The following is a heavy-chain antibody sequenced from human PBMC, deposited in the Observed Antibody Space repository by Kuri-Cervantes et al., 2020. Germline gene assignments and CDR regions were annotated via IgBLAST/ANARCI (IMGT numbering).Heavy chain of an antibody. CDR2: IIPIFGTA. CDR3: ARDRTTSPGDAYYYYYYMDV. J-gene: IGHJ6*03. D-gene: IGHD4-11*01. CDR1: GGTFSSYA. Sequence: SVKVSCKASGGTFSSYAISWVRQAPGLGLEWMGGIIPIFGTANYAQKFQGRVTITSDGSTSTAYMELSSLRSEDTAVYYCARDRTTSPGDAYYYYYYMDVWGKGTTVTVSS. V-gene: IGHV1-69*13.